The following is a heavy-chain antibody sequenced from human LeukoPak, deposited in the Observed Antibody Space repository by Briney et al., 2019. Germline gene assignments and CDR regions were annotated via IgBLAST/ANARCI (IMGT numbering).Heavy chain of an antibody. CDR2: IHHSGHT. D-gene: IGHD2-2*01. V-gene: IGHV4-31*03. Sequence: SETLSLPFTVSGEYVISGTSFWGWIRQHPGKGLEWVGYIHHSGHTYDNPSLQSRVIISMDKSKNQFSLKLNSVTAADTAVYYCARYCSITSCPFDYWGQGALVTVSS. CDR1: GEYVISGTSF. J-gene: IGHJ4*02. CDR3: ARYCSITSCPFDY.